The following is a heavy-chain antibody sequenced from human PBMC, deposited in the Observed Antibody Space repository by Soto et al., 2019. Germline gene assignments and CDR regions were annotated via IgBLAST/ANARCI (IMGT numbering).Heavy chain of an antibody. CDR2: IRSKAYGGTT. D-gene: IGHD3-3*01. J-gene: IGHJ3*02. CDR1: GFTFGDYA. CDR3: TTGFGVVIIPSDAFDI. V-gene: IGHV3-49*04. Sequence: SLRLSCTASGFTFGDYAMSWVRKAPGKGLEWVGFIRSKAYGGTTEYAASVKGRFTISRDDSKSIAYLQMNSLKTEDTAVYYCTTGFGVVIIPSDAFDIWGQGTMVTVSS.